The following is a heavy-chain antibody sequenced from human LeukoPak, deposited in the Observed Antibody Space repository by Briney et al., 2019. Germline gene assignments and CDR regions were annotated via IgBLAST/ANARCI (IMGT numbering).Heavy chain of an antibody. V-gene: IGHV3-66*01. Sequence: GGSLRLSCAASGFTFSSYGMSWVRQAPGKGLEWVSVIYSGGSTYYADSVKGRFTISRDNSKNTLYLQMNSLRAEDTAVYYCARANSGWYSYWGQGTLVTVSS. CDR3: ARANSGWYSY. CDR1: GFTFSSYG. J-gene: IGHJ4*02. CDR2: IYSGGST. D-gene: IGHD6-19*01.